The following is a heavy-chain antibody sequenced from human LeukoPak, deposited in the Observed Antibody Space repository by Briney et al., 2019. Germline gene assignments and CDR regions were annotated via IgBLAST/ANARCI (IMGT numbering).Heavy chain of an antibody. CDR3: ASTYYYDSSGYYNYYYYMDV. V-gene: IGHV4-39*01. Sequence: SETLSFTCIVSGGSISSSSYYWGWIRQPPGKGLEWIGSIHYSRSTYYNPSLKSRVTISVDTPKNQFSLKLSSVTAADTAVYYCASTYYYDSSGYYNYYYYMDVWGKGTTVTVSS. CDR1: GGSISSSSYY. J-gene: IGHJ6*03. D-gene: IGHD3-22*01. CDR2: IHYSRST.